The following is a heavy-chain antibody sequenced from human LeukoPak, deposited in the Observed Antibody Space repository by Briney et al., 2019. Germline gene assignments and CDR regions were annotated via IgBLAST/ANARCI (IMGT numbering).Heavy chain of an antibody. D-gene: IGHD2-15*01. Sequence: PSETLSLTCTVSAGSISSSSYCCGRLRQPPGRGLAWIIRLYGTASTSYTPSLKSRVTISVDTSKNQFSLKLSSVTAADTAVYYCARGRPAKKRYCSGGSCPRLDYWGQGTLAPVSS. CDR2: LYGTAST. V-gene: IGHV4-39*07. CDR3: ARGRPAKKRYCSGGSCPRLDY. J-gene: IGHJ4*02. CDR1: AGSISSSSYC.